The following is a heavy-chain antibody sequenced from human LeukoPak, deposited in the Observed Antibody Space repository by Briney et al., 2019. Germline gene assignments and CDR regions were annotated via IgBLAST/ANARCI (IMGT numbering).Heavy chain of an antibody. D-gene: IGHD3-16*02. CDR3: ARKEVWGSYRDAFDI. CDR1: GGSFSGYY. CDR2: INHSGST. V-gene: IGHV4-34*01. Sequence: SETLSLTCAVYGGSFSGYYWSWIRQPPGKGLEWIGEINHSGSTNYNPSLKSRVTISVDTSKNQFSLKLSSVTAADTAVYYCARKEVWGSYRDAFDIRGQGTMVTVSS. J-gene: IGHJ3*02.